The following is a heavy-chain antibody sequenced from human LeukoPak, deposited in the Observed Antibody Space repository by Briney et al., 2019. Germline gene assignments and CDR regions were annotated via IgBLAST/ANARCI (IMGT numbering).Heavy chain of an antibody. D-gene: IGHD3-10*01. CDR2: IYYSGST. V-gene: IGHV4-59*01. Sequence: SETLSLTCTVSGGSISSYYWSWIRQPPGKGLEWIGYIYYSGSTNYNPSLKSRVTISVDTSKNQFSLKLSSVTAADTAVYYCAKVQEDFYGSGRPPPPADAFDIWGQGTMVTVSS. CDR1: GGSISSYY. J-gene: IGHJ3*02. CDR3: AKVQEDFYGSGRPPPPADAFDI.